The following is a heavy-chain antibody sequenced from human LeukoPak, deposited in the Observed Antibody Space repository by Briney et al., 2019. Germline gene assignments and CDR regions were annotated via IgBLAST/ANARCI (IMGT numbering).Heavy chain of an antibody. CDR1: DDSFSSHY. Sequence: SETLSLTRAVSDDSFSSHYWTWIRQPPGKGLEWIGYISYIGTTNYNPSLKSRVTLSIDTSKNQFSLKLRSVTAADTAVYYCARDLVTVTKGFDIWGQGTMVSVSS. D-gene: IGHD4-17*01. J-gene: IGHJ3*02. CDR2: ISYIGTT. V-gene: IGHV4-59*11. CDR3: ARDLVTVTKGFDI.